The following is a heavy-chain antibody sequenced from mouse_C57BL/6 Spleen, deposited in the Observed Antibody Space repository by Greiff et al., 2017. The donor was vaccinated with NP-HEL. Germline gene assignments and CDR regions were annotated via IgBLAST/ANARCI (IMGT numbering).Heavy chain of an antibody. CDR3: VRQNYAMDY. Sequence: DVMLVESGGGLVQPKGSLKLSCAASGFSFNTYAMNWVRQAPGKGLEWVARIRSKSNNYATYYADSVKDRFTISRDDSESMLYLQMNNLKTEDTAMYYCVRQNYAMDYWGQGTSVTVSS. CDR1: GFSFNTYA. CDR2: IRSKSNNYAT. J-gene: IGHJ4*01. V-gene: IGHV10-1*01.